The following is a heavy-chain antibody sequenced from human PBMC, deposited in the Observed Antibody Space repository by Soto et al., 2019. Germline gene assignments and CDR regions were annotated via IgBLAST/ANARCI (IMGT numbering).Heavy chain of an antibody. J-gene: IGHJ4*02. V-gene: IGHV3-7*01. Sequence: LRLSCAASGFTFSGYWMAWVRQAPGKGLEWVANLNQDGSEKHYVDSVKGRFTVSRDNAHNSLYLQMSSLRAEDTAVYYCARDRLIVGTTGGFDFWGQGTLVTVSS. CDR3: ARDRLIVGTTGGFDF. D-gene: IGHD1-26*01. CDR2: LNQDGSEK. CDR1: GFTFSGYW.